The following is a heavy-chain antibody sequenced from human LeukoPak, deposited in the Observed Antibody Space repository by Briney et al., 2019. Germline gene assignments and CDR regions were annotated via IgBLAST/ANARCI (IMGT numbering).Heavy chain of an antibody. CDR3: ARGLCSGGSCYVGYNWFDP. Sequence: ASVTVSCKASGYTFTGYYMHWVRQAPGQGLEWMGWINPNSGGTNYAQKFQGWVTMTRDTSISTAYMELSRLRSDDTAVYYCARGLCSGGSCYVGYNWFDPWGQGTLVTVSS. CDR2: INPNSGGT. V-gene: IGHV1-2*04. D-gene: IGHD2-15*01. J-gene: IGHJ5*02. CDR1: GYTFTGYY.